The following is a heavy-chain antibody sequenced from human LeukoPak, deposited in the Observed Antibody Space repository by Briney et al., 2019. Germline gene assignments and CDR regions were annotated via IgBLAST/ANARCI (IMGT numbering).Heavy chain of an antibody. CDR1: GCTFSSYA. D-gene: IGHD3-10*02. CDR2: ISDDGSTK. J-gene: IGHJ5*02. CDR3: AKNRYYDIRGRLDP. Sequence: PGGSLRLSCAASGCTFSSYAMHWVRQAPGKGLEWVAVISDDGSTKYYSDSVKGRFTVSRDNSKDTLYLQMNSLTTEDTAVYYCAKNRYYDIRGRLDPWGQGTLVTVSS. V-gene: IGHV3-30*18.